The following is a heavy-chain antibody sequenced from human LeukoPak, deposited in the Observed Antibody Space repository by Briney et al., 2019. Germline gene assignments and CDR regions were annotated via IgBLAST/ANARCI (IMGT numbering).Heavy chain of an antibody. CDR3: ARGTLGYGDY. Sequence: PSETLSLPCTVSGGSISSYYWSWIRQPPGKGLEWIGYIYYSGSTNYNPSLKSRVTISVDTSKNQFSLKLSSVTAADTAVYYCARGTLGYGDYWGQGTLVTVSS. V-gene: IGHV4-59*01. D-gene: IGHD5-12*01. CDR2: IYYSGST. CDR1: GGSISSYY. J-gene: IGHJ4*02.